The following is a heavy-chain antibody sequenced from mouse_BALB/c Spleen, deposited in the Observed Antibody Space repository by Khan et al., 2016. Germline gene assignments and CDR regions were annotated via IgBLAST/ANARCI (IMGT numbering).Heavy chain of an antibody. Sequence: EVQLQESGPGLVKPSQSLSLTCTVTGYSITSDYAWNWIRQFPGNKLEWMGYISYSGSTSYNPSLKSRISITRDTSKNQFVLQLNSVTTEDTATYYCARSGPFYFDYWGQGTTLTVSS. CDR3: ARSGPFYFDY. V-gene: IGHV3-2*02. CDR2: ISYSGST. D-gene: IGHD4-1*01. J-gene: IGHJ2*01. CDR1: GYSITSDYA.